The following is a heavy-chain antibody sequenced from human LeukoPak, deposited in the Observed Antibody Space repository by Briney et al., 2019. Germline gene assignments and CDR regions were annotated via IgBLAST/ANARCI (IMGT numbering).Heavy chain of an antibody. Sequence: ASVKVSCKASGYTFTSYGISWVRQAPGQGLEWMGWIGAYNGNTNYAQKLQGRVTMTTDTSTSTAYMELRSLRSDDTAVYYCARDRYSSSWDGTNYYYMDVWGKGTTVTVSS. CDR3: ARDRYSSSWDGTNYYYMDV. V-gene: IGHV1-18*01. CDR1: GYTFTSYG. D-gene: IGHD6-13*01. J-gene: IGHJ6*03. CDR2: IGAYNGNT.